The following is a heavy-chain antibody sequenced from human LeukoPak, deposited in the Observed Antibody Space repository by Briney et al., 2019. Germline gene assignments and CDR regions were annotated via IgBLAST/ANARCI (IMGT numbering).Heavy chain of an antibody. CDR3: ARGQLVIHYFDY. D-gene: IGHD3-9*01. J-gene: IGHJ4*02. CDR2: ISSSSSYT. Sequence: PGGSLRLSCAASGXTFSSCWMTWVRQAPGKGLEWVSYISSSSSYTNYADSVKGRFTISRDNAKNSLYLQMNSLRAEDTAVYYCARGQLVIHYFDYWGQGTLVTVSS. V-gene: IGHV3-21*05. CDR1: GXTFSSCW.